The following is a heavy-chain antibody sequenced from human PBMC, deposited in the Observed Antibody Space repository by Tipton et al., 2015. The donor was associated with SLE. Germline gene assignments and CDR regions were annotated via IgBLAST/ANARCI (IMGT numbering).Heavy chain of an antibody. Sequence: TLSLTCTVSGGSISGYYWSWIRQPAGKGLEWIGRVYSSGSTTYNPSLKSRVTISVDTSKNQFSLKMTSVTAADTAVYYCARDHYGSLDYWGQGMLVTVSS. D-gene: IGHD3-16*01. CDR3: ARDHYGSLDY. V-gene: IGHV4-4*07. CDR2: VYSSGST. J-gene: IGHJ4*02. CDR1: GGSISGYY.